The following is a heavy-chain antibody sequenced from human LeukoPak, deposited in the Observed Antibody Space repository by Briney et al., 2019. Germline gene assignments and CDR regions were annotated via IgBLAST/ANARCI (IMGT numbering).Heavy chain of an antibody. CDR1: GFTFSSYW. CDR2: IKQDRSEK. D-gene: IGHD2-2*03. V-gene: IGHV3-7*01. J-gene: IGHJ6*03. Sequence: GGSLRLSCAASGFTFSSYWMSWVRQAPGKGLEWVANIKQDRSEKYYVDSVKGRFTISRDNAKNSLYLQMNSLRAEDTAVYYCARETGYCSSTSCYWGVNYYYYYYMDVWGKGTTVTISS. CDR3: ARETGYCSSTSCYWGVNYYYYYYMDV.